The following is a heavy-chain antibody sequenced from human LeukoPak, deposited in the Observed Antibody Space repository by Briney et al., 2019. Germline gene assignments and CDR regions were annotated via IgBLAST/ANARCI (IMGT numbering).Heavy chain of an antibody. Sequence: GGSLRLSCAASGFTFSSYGMSWVRQAPGKGLEWVSSISGSGGSTYYADSVKGRFTISRDNSKNTLYLQMNSLRAEDTAVYYCANAYYYYYYYMDVWGKGTTVTISS. D-gene: IGHD3-16*01. V-gene: IGHV3-23*01. CDR3: ANAYYYYYYYMDV. CDR2: ISGSGGST. J-gene: IGHJ6*03. CDR1: GFTFSSYG.